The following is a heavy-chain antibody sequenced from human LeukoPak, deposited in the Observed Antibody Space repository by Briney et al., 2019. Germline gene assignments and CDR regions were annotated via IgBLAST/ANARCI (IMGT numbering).Heavy chain of an antibody. J-gene: IGHJ4*02. D-gene: IGHD3-10*01. V-gene: IGHV4-4*07. CDR3: ARDSTMVRGVIKRGFDY. Sequence: SETLSLICTVSGGSINSFYWTWIRQPAGKGLEWIGRIYYSGSTNYNPSLKSRVTISVDTSKNQFSLKLSSVTAADTAVYYCARDSTMVRGVIKRGFDYWGQGTLVTVSS. CDR2: IYYSGST. CDR1: GGSINSFY.